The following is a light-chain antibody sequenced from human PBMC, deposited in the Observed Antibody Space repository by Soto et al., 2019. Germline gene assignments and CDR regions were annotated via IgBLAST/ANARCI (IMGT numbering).Light chain of an antibody. Sequence: DIQMTQSPSSLSASVGDRVTITCRASQGISSWVAWYQQKPGKAPKSLIYAASNLQSGVPSRFSGSRSGTDCTLTISSLQPEDFATYYCQQYKSYPLTFGGGTTVEI. J-gene: IGKJ4*01. V-gene: IGKV1D-16*01. CDR1: QGISSW. CDR2: AAS. CDR3: QQYKSYPLT.